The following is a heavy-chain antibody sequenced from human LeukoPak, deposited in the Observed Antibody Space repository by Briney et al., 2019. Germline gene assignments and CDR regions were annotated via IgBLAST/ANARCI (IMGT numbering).Heavy chain of an antibody. CDR3: ARPKYYYDSSGQHYYFDY. CDR1: GYTFTGYY. V-gene: IGHV1-2*06. D-gene: IGHD3-22*01. J-gene: IGHJ4*02. Sequence: GASVKVSCKASGYTFTGYYMHWVRQAPGQGLEWMGRINPNSGGTNYAQKFQGRVTMTRDTSISTAYMELSRLRSHDTAVYYCARPKYYYDSSGQHYYFDYWGQGTLVTVSS. CDR2: INPNSGGT.